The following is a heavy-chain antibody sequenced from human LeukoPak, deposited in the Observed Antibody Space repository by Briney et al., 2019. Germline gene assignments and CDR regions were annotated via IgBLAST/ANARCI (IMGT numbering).Heavy chain of an antibody. V-gene: IGHV3-30*18. CDR1: GFTFSSYG. CDR3: AKGVSIAAAGYNDY. J-gene: IGHJ4*02. D-gene: IGHD6-13*01. Sequence: PGGSLRLSCAASGFTFSSYGMHWVRQAPGKGPEWVAVISYDGSNKYYADSVKGRFTISRDNSKNTLYLQMNSLRAEDTAVYYCAKGVSIAAAGYNDYWGQGTLVTVSS. CDR2: ISYDGSNK.